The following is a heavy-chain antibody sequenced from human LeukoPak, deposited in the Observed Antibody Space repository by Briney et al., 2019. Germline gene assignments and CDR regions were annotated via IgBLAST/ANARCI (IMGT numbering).Heavy chain of an antibody. CDR2: IIPIFGTA. J-gene: IGHJ3*02. Sequence: SVKVSCKASGYTFTSYAISWVRQAPGQGLEWMGGIIPIFGTANYAQKFQGRVTITTDESTSTAYMELSSLTSEDTAVFYCAADGPADLFDGSEDPPRDAFEIWGQGTMVTVSS. CDR3: AADGPADLFDGSEDPPRDAFEI. D-gene: IGHD3-22*01. V-gene: IGHV1-69*05. CDR1: GYTFTSYA.